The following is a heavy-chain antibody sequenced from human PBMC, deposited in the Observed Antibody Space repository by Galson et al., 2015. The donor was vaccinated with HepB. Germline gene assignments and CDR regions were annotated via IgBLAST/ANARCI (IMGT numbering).Heavy chain of an antibody. J-gene: IGHJ4*02. Sequence: SLRLSCAASGFTFSSYAMHWVRQAPGKGLEWVAVISYDGSNKYYADSVKGRFTISRDNSKNTLYLQMNSLRAEDTAVYYCARGRGGSSSSYDYWGQGTLVTVSS. CDR3: ARGRGGSSSSYDY. V-gene: IGHV3-30*04. CDR1: GFTFSSYA. D-gene: IGHD6-13*01. CDR2: ISYDGSNK.